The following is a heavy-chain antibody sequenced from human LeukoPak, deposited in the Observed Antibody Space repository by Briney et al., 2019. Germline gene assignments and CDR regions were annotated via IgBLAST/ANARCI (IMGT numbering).Heavy chain of an antibody. CDR2: IIPIFGTA. V-gene: IGHV1-69*06. CDR3: ARGAIPPLSKYYGDYVDQFHY. CDR1: GGTFSSYA. J-gene: IGHJ4*02. Sequence: SVKVSCKASGGTFSSYAISWVRQAPGQGLEWMGGIIPIFGTANYAQKFQGRVTITADKSTGTAYMELSSLRSEDTAVYYCARGAIPPLSKYYGDYVDQFHYWGQGTLVTVSS. D-gene: IGHD4-17*01.